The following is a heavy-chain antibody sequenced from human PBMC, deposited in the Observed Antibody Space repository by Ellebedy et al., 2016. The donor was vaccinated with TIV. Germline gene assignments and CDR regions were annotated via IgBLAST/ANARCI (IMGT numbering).Heavy chain of an antibody. CDR2: ISFDGSDK. Sequence: PGGSLRLSCAASAFTFSSYVMPWVRQAPGKGLEWVAVISFDGSDKYYADSVKGRFTISSDNSKNTLYLQLNSLRAEDTAVYYCAKGYSYGDYWGQGTLVTVSS. CDR1: AFTFSSYV. J-gene: IGHJ4*02. CDR3: AKGYSYGDY. V-gene: IGHV3-30*18. D-gene: IGHD5-18*01.